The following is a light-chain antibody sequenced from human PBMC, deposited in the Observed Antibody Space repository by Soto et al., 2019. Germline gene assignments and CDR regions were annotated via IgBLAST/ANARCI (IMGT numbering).Light chain of an antibody. J-gene: IGKJ1*01. CDR2: GAS. Sequence: EVVMMQSPATLSMSPGERATLSCRASQSVSSSLAWYQQKPGQAPRLLIYGASTRATGIPDRFSGSGSETEFTLTISSLQAEDFAIYYCQQYNNWWTFGQGTKVEIK. V-gene: IGKV3-15*01. CDR3: QQYNNWWT. CDR1: QSVSSS.